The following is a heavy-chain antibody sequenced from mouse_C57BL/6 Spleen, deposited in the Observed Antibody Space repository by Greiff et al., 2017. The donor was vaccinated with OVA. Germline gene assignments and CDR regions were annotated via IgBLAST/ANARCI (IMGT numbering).Heavy chain of an antibody. CDR1: GFTFSDYY. CDR2: INYDGSST. Sequence: EVQRVESEGGLVQPGSSMKLSCTASGFTFSDYYMAWVRQVPEKGLEWVANINYDGSSTYYLDSLKSRFIISRDNAKNILYLQMSSLKSEDTAAYYCARDRDDYLDYWGQGTTLTVSS. CDR3: ARDRDDYLDY. J-gene: IGHJ2*01. D-gene: IGHD2-3*01. V-gene: IGHV5-16*01.